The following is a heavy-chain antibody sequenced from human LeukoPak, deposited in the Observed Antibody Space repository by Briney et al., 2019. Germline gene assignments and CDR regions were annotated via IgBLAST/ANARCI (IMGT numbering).Heavy chain of an antibody. CDR2: INPNGGAT. CDR3: SRDRADGSMNAFDV. CDR1: GYTFTGHY. J-gene: IGHJ3*01. D-gene: IGHD1-1*01. Sequence: ASVKVSCKASGYTFTGHYIHWMRQAPGQGLEWMGWINPNGGATRLAQKFQGRVTMTRDTSITTAYMDLTSLRSGDTAVYYCSRDRADGSMNAFDVWGQGTLVTVSS. V-gene: IGHV1-2*02.